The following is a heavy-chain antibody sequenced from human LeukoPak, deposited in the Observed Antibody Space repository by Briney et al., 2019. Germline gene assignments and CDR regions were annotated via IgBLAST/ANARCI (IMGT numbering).Heavy chain of an antibody. CDR3: ARVGVTTVTSYTYFGL. V-gene: IGHV3-21*01. CDR1: GFTFSSYS. D-gene: IGHD4-17*01. CDR2: ISSTGNHI. J-gene: IGHJ2*01. Sequence: GGPLRLSCAASGFTFSSYSMNWVRQAPGKGLEWVSYISSTGNHILYADSVKGRFTIPRDNAKSSLYLQMNSLRDEDTAVYYCARVGVTTVTSYTYFGLWGRGTLVTLSS.